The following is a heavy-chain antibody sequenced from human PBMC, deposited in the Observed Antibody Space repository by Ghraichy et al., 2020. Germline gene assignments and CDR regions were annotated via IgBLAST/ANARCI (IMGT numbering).Heavy chain of an antibody. D-gene: IGHD6-13*01. CDR3: ARGPRGEEAGTDYFDY. V-gene: IGHV3-23*01. CDR2: IFGGGGRT. J-gene: IGHJ4*02. CDR1: GFAFTNYA. Sequence: GGSLRLSCAASGFAFTNYAMSWVRQAPGKGLEWVSAIFGGGGRTHYADSVEGRFTISRDNSKNTLYLQMNSLRPEDTAVYYCARGPRGEEAGTDYFDYWGQGTLVTVSS.